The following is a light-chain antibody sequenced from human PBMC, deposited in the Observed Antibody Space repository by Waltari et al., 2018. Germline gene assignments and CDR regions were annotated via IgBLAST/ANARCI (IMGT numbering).Light chain of an antibody. V-gene: IGLV1-44*01. CDR1: SSNIGIHT. J-gene: IGLJ3*02. CDR2: NSH. CDR3: AAWDDSLNGWV. Sequence: QSVLTQPPSASETPGQRVTIPCSGGSSNIGIHTVTWYQHLPGTAPKLLLFNSHQRPSGVPDRFSGSKSGTSASLAISGLQSEDEADYYCAAWDDSLNGWVFGGGTKLTVL.